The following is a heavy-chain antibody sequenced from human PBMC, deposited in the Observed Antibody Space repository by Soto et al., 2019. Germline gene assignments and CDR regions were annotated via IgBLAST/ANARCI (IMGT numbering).Heavy chain of an antibody. J-gene: IGHJ4*02. V-gene: IGHV1-18*01. CDR3: ARAFTYYYDSSGYQIFDY. Sequence: ASVKVSCKASGYTFTSYGISWVRQAPGQGLEWMGWISAYNGNTNYAQKQQGRVTMNTDTSTSTAYMEMKSLRSDDTAVYYCARAFTYYYDSSGYQIFDYWGQGTLVTVSS. CDR1: GYTFTSYG. D-gene: IGHD3-22*01. CDR2: ISAYNGNT.